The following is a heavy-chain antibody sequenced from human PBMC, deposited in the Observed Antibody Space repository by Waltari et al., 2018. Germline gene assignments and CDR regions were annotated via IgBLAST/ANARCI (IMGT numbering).Heavy chain of an antibody. CDR3: AKGGGSYSSSPFDY. J-gene: IGHJ4*02. Sequence: EVQLVESGGGLVQPGGSLRLSCAASGFTLSSYWMHWVRHAPGKGLVWVSRINSDGRSTSYAESVKGRFTVSRDNAKNTLYLQMNSLRAEDTAVYYCAKGGGSYSSSPFDYWGQGTLVTVSS. D-gene: IGHD6-6*01. CDR1: GFTLSSYW. CDR2: INSDGRST. V-gene: IGHV3-74*01.